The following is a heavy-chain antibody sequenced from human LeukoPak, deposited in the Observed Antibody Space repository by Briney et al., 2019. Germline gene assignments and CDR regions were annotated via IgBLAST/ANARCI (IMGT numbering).Heavy chain of an antibody. CDR3: ARTVEMATIRRAGWFDP. CDR1: GGSISSYY. D-gene: IGHD5-24*01. Sequence: SETLSLTCTVSGGSISSYYWSWIRQPPGKGLEWIGYIYYSGSTNYNPSLKSRVTISVATSKNQFSLKLSSVTAADTAVYYCARTVEMATIRRAGWFDPWGQGTLVTVSS. CDR2: IYYSGST. J-gene: IGHJ5*02. V-gene: IGHV4-59*01.